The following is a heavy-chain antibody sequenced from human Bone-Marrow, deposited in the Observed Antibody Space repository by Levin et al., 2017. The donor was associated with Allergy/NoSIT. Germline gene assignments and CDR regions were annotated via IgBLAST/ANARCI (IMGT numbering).Heavy chain of an antibody. J-gene: IGHJ4*02. CDR2: IIPIFGAT. CDR1: GGTFRSYG. Sequence: KISCKASGGTFRSYGISWVRQAPGQGLEWMGGIIPIFGATYYAQKFQGRVTITADESWSTVYMELSSLTSDDTAMYYCARGGVGSSSLSGDYWGQGTLATVSS. V-gene: IGHV1-69*01. CDR3: ARGGVGSSSLSGDY. D-gene: IGHD3-10*01.